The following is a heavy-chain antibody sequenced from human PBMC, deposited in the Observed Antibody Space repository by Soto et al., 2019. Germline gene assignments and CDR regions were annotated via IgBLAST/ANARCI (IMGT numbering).Heavy chain of an antibody. CDR3: ARSEHVVVVAATPYYYYYGMDV. V-gene: IGHV5-51*01. Sequence: PGESLKISCKGSGYSFTSYWIGWVRQMPGKGLEWMGIIYPGDSGTRYSPSFQGQVTISADKSISTAYLQWSSLKASDTAMYYCARSEHVVVVAATPYYYYYGMDVWGQGTTVTVYS. J-gene: IGHJ6*02. CDR1: GYSFTSYW. D-gene: IGHD2-15*01. CDR2: IYPGDSGT.